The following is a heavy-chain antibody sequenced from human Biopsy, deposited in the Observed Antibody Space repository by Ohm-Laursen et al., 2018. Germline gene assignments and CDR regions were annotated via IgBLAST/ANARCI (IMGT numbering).Heavy chain of an antibody. CDR2: IYYTGGT. J-gene: IGHJ4*02. D-gene: IGHD4/OR15-4a*01. CDR3: AREATIIDPRTRAFDY. CDR1: GGSFSDYY. V-gene: IGHV4-59*01. Sequence: TLSLTCAVYGGSFSDYYWSWIRQTPGKGLEWIGYIYYTGGTNYNPSLKSRVTISVDTSKNQFSLKLRSVTAADTAVYYCAREATIIDPRTRAFDYWGQGTLVTVSS.